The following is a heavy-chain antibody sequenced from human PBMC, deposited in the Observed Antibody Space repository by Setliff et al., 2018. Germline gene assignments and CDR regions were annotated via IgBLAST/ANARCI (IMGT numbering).Heavy chain of an antibody. J-gene: IGHJ4*02. CDR2: INHSGHT. D-gene: IGHD5-12*01. Sequence: PSETLSLTCAVYGDSFSDYYWSWIRQPPGQGLEWIEEINHSGHTNYSPSLRGRFTISRDNSKTTLFLQMNSLRPDDTGIYYCAKEVMGLDLSGLDYWGQGNLVTVSS. CDR1: GDSFSDYY. CDR3: AKEVMGLDLSGLDY. V-gene: IGHV4-34*01.